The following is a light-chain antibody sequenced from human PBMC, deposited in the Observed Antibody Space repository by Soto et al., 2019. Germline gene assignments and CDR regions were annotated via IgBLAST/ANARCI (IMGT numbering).Light chain of an antibody. CDR2: EVT. Sequence: QSVLTQPASVSGSPGQSITISCTGTSSDAGRYDFVSWYQQYPGKAPKLLICEVTKRPSGVSNRFSGSKSGNTASLTISGLQAEDEADYYCCSDAGSGIYVFGTGTKVTVL. CDR3: CSDAGSGIYV. CDR1: SSDAGRYDF. J-gene: IGLJ1*01. V-gene: IGLV2-23*02.